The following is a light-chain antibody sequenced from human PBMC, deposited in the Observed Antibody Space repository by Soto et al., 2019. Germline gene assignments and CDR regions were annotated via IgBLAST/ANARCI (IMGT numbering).Light chain of an antibody. CDR2: DAS. CDR3: QQRSTWLTWT. Sequence: EIMLTQSPATLSLSPGERATLSCRAGQSVSTSLAWYQQKPGQAPRLLIYDASSRASGIPPRFSGSGSGTDFTLTISSLEPEDFAVYYCQQRSTWLTWTFGQGTKVEIK. J-gene: IGKJ1*01. V-gene: IGKV3-11*01. CDR1: QSVSTS.